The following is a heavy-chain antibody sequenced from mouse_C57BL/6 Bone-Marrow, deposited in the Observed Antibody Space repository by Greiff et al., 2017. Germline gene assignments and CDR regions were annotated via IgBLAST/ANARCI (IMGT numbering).Heavy chain of an antibody. V-gene: IGHV1-62-2*01. CDR1: GYTFTEYT. Sequence: QVHVKQSGAELVKPGASVKLSCKASGYTFTEYTIHWVKQRSGQGLEWIGWFYPGSGSIKYNEKFKDKATLTADKSSSTVYMELSRLTSEDSAVYFCARHALYGSSYSWFAYWGQGTLVTVSA. CDR3: ARHALYGSSYSWFAY. J-gene: IGHJ3*01. CDR2: FYPGSGSI. D-gene: IGHD1-1*01.